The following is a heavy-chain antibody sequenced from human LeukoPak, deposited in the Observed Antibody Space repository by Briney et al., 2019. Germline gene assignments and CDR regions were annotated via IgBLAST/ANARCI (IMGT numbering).Heavy chain of an antibody. D-gene: IGHD3-16*02. CDR2: ISGSGGST. J-gene: IGHJ4*02. Sequence: GGSLRLSCAASGFTFSSYSMNWVRQAQGKGLEWVSAISGSGGSTYYADSVKGRFTISRDNSKNTLYLQMNSLRAEDTAVYYCAKSITFGGVIVMLEGYYFDYWGQGTLVTVSS. V-gene: IGHV3-23*01. CDR3: AKSITFGGVIVMLEGYYFDY. CDR1: GFTFSSYS.